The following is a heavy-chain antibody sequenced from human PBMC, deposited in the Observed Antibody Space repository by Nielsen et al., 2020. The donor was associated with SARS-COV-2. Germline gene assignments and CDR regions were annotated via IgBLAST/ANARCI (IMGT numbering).Heavy chain of an antibody. CDR2: ISWNSGSI. J-gene: IGHJ6*02. Sequence: LPCAASGFTFDDYAMHWVRQAPGKGLEWVSGISWNSGSIGYADSVKGRFTISRDNAKNSLYLQMNSLRAEDTALYYCAKDPGDDHYGDYVVQGMDVWGQGTTVTVSS. D-gene: IGHD4-17*01. CDR3: AKDPGDDHYGDYVVQGMDV. CDR1: GFTFDDYA. V-gene: IGHV3-9*01.